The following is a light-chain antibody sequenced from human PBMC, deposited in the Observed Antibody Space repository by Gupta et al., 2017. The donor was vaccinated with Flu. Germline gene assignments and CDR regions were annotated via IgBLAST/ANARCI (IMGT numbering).Light chain of an antibody. CDR1: QSIRNY. V-gene: IGKV1-39*01. J-gene: IGKJ5*01. CDR3: RQNDSKPLMT. Sequence: SSLSASVGERDTITCRASQSIRNYLNWYKKKPGEAPKLLVYRASSWQRGVTSRFSGSGDGKDFTLTISRRQPEDCAAYFCRQNDSKPLMTFGHGTRLEIK. CDR2: RAS.